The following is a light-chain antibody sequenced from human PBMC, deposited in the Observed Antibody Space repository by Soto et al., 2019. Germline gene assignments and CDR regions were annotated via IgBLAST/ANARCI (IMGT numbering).Light chain of an antibody. Sequence: DIQMTQSPSTLSASVGDRVTITCRASQSISTWLAWYQQKPGKAPKLLIYKASSLESGVPSRFSGSGSGTEITLTNSSLQPDDSATYYCQQYINRWTFGQGTKVEIK. CDR2: KAS. CDR3: QQYINRWT. V-gene: IGKV1-5*03. J-gene: IGKJ1*01. CDR1: QSISTW.